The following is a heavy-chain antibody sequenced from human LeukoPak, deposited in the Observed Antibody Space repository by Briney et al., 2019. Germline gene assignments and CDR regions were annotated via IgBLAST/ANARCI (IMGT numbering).Heavy chain of an antibody. CDR2: IYSGGST. CDR1: GFTVSSNY. V-gene: IGHV3-53*01. J-gene: IGHJ4*02. D-gene: IGHD4-17*01. CDR3: ARTNYGDYYFDY. Sequence: GGSLRLSCAASGFTVSSNYMSWVRQAPGKGLEWVSVIYSGGSTYYADSVKGRFTISRDNSKNTLYLQMNSLRAEDTAVYYCARTNYGDYYFDYWGQGTLDTVSS.